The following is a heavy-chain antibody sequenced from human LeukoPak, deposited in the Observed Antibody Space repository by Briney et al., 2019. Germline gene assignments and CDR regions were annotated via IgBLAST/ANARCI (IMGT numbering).Heavy chain of an antibody. CDR2: ISDSSRTT. Sequence: GGSLRLSCEVSGFTFSTEAMTWVRQAPGKGLEWVSSISDSSRTTYYADSVQGRFTISRDNSRNTVYLQMNSLRVEDTAFYYCAKKLGFIPQFDYWSQGILVAVSS. J-gene: IGHJ4*02. CDR3: AKKLGFIPQFDY. D-gene: IGHD6-13*01. CDR1: GFTFSTEA. V-gene: IGHV3-23*01.